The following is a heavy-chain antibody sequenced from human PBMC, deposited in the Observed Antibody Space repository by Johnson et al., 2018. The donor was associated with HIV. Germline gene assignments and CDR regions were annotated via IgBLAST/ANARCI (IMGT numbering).Heavy chain of an antibody. V-gene: IGHV3-53*01. CDR3: ARVVYSSSWYGAFDI. D-gene: IGHD6-13*01. CDR1: GFTVSSNY. J-gene: IGHJ3*02. CDR2: IYGGGSGGST. Sequence: VQLVESGGGLIQPGGSLRLSCAASGFTVSSNYMSWVRQAPGKGLEWVSVIYGGGSGGSTYYVDYVKGRFTISRDNSKNTLYIQMNSLRAEDTAVYYCARVVYSSSWYGAFDIWGQGTMVTVSS.